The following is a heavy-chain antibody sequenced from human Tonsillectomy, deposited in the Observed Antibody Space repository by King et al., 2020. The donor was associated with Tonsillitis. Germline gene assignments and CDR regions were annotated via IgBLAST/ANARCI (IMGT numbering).Heavy chain of an antibody. CDR1: GGSISSSSYH. CDR3: ARQMSTIGTYYFDY. V-gene: IGHV4-39*01. D-gene: IGHD5-24*01. Sequence: LQLQESGPGLVKPSETLSLTCTVSGGSISSSSYHWGWIRPPPGKGLEWIGSIYYSGSTYYNPSLKSRVTISVDTSKNQFSLKLSSVTAADTVVYYCARQMSTIGTYYFDYWGQGTLVTVSS. J-gene: IGHJ4*02. CDR2: IYYSGST.